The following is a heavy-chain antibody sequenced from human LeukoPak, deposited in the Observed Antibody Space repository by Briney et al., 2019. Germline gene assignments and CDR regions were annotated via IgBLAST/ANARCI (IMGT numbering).Heavy chain of an antibody. D-gene: IGHD3-10*01. CDR2: FDPEDGGT. J-gene: IGHJ1*01. CDR3: AADPPSNYGGLYDEYFQH. CDR1: GYTFTSYG. V-gene: IGHV1-24*01. Sequence: GASVKVSCKASGYTFTSYGISWVRQAPGQGLEWMGGFDPEDGGTIYAQKFQGRVTMTEDTSTDTAYMELSSLRSEDTAVYYCAADPPSNYGGLYDEYFQHWGQGTLVTVSS.